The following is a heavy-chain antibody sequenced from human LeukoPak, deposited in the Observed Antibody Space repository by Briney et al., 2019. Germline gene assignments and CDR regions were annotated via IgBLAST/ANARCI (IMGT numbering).Heavy chain of an antibody. J-gene: IGHJ4*02. D-gene: IGHD2-2*01. CDR2: IYYSGST. CDR3: ARDNQQLSY. Sequence: SETLSLTCSVSGGSISSYHWSWIRQPPGKGLEWIGSIYYSGSTNYNTSLKSRVTISVDTSKNQFSLKLTSVTAADTAVYYCARDNQQLSYWGQGTLVT. V-gene: IGHV4-59*01. CDR1: GGSISSYH.